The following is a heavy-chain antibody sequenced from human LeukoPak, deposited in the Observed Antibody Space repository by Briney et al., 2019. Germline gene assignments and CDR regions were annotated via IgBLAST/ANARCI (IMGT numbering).Heavy chain of an antibody. V-gene: IGHV4-39*01. J-gene: IGHJ4*02. CDR3: ARYQLPPGPFDY. CDR2: IYYSGST. Sequence: SETLSLTCTVSGGSISSSGYYWGWIRQPPGKGLEWIGSIYYSGSTYYNPSLKSRVTMSVDTSKNQFSLKLSSVTAADTAVYYCARYQLPPGPFDYWGQGTLVTVSS. CDR1: GGSISSSGYY. D-gene: IGHD2-2*01.